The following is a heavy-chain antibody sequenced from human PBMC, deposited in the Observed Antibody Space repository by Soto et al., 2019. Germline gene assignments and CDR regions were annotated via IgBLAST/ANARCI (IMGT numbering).Heavy chain of an antibody. J-gene: IGHJ6*02. V-gene: IGHV3-33*01. CDR1: GFTFSSYG. Sequence: QVHLVESGGGVVQPGRSLRLSCAASGFTFSSYGMHWVRQAPGKGLEWVAVIWYDGSNKYYADSVKGRFTISRDNSKNTLYLQMNSLRAEDTAGYDCAREGYSYGGMDVWGQGTTVTVSS. CDR2: IWYDGSNK. D-gene: IGHD5-18*01. CDR3: AREGYSYGGMDV.